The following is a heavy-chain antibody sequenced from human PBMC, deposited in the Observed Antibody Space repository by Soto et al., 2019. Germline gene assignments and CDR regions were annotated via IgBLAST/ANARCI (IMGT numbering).Heavy chain of an antibody. D-gene: IGHD6-19*01. CDR1: GYSFTSYW. CDR2: IYPGDSDT. V-gene: IGHV5-51*01. Sequence: PGESLKISCKGSGYSFTSYWIGWVRQMPGKGLEWMGIIYPGDSDTRYSPSFQGQVTISADKSISTAYLQWSSLKASDTAMYYCARRGVSSGWYWNYYYMDCWGKGTTVTVSS. CDR3: ARRGVSSGWYWNYYYMDC. J-gene: IGHJ6*03.